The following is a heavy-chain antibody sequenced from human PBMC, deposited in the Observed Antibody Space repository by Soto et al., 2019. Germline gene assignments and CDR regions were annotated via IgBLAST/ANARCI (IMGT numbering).Heavy chain of an antibody. V-gene: IGHV4-59*01. J-gene: IGHJ5*02. CDR3: ARDLGQPGP. D-gene: IGHD6-13*01. CDR1: GGSISSYY. Sequence: SETLSLTCTVSGGSISSYYWSWIRQPPGKGLEWIGYIYYSGSTNYNPSLKSRVTISVDTSKNQFPLKLSSVTAADTAVYYCARDLGQPGPWGQGTLVTVSS. CDR2: IYYSGST.